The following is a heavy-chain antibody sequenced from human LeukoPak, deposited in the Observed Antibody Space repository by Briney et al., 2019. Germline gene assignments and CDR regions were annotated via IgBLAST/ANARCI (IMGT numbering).Heavy chain of an antibody. CDR2: INPSGGST. J-gene: IGHJ5*02. V-gene: IGHV1-46*01. Sequence: ASVKVSCKASGYTFTSYYMHWVRQAPGQGLEWMGIINPSGGSTSYAQKFQGRVTMTRDMSTSTVYMELSSLRSEDTAVYYCAREVRGTLFGVGNNWFDPWGQGTLVTVSS. CDR3: AREVRGTLFGVGNNWFDP. CDR1: GYTFTSYY. D-gene: IGHD3-3*01.